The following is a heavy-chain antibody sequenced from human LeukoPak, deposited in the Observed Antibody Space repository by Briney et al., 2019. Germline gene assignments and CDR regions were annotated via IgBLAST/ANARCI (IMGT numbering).Heavy chain of an antibody. J-gene: IGHJ4*02. D-gene: IGHD6-19*01. CDR2: IYYSGST. CDR1: GGSINSYY. V-gene: IGHV4-59*08. CDR3: ARMGSGYSSGWSSVDY. Sequence: PSGTLSLTCSVSGGSINSYYWSWIRQPPGKGLEWIGYIYYSGSTNYNPSLKSRVTISVDTSKNQFSLKLSSVTAADTAVYYCARMGSGYSSGWSSVDYWGQGTLVTVSS.